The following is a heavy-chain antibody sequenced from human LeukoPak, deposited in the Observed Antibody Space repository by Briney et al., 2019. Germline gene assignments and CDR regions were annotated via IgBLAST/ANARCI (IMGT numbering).Heavy chain of an antibody. J-gene: IGHJ3*02. Sequence: KAGGSLRLSCAASGFTFSSYSMNWVRQAPGKGLEWVSSISSSSSYIYYADSVKGRFTISRDNAKNSLYLQMNSLRAEDTAVYYCARDDGGEDLAFDIWGQGTMVTVSP. CDR2: ISSSSSYI. CDR3: ARDDGGEDLAFDI. D-gene: IGHD2-21*01. CDR1: GFTFSSYS. V-gene: IGHV3-21*01.